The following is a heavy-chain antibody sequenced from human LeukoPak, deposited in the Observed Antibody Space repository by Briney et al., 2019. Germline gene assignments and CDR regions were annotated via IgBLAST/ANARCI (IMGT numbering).Heavy chain of an antibody. Sequence: PSETLSLTCTVSGGSISSYYWSWIRQPPGKGLEWIGYIYYSGSTYYNPTLKSRVTISVDTSKNQFSLKLSSATAADTAVYYCARSYYDSSGYYYHTYYFDYWGQGTLVTVSS. CDR1: GGSISSYY. J-gene: IGHJ4*02. CDR3: ARSYYDSSGYYYHTYYFDY. CDR2: IYYSGST. D-gene: IGHD3-22*01. V-gene: IGHV4-59*04.